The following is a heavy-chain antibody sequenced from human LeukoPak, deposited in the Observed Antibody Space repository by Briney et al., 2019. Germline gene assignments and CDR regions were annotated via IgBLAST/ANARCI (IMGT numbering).Heavy chain of an antibody. CDR1: GGTFSSYA. D-gene: IGHD3-22*01. CDR3: ARDRDYYDSSGYYSDAFDI. Sequence: ASVKVSCKASGGTFSSYAISWVRQAPGQGLEWMGRIIPILGIANYAQKFQGRVTITADKSTSTAYMELSSLRSEDTAVYYCARDRDYYDSSGYYSDAFDIWGQGTMVTVSS. V-gene: IGHV1-69*04. CDR2: IIPILGIA. J-gene: IGHJ3*02.